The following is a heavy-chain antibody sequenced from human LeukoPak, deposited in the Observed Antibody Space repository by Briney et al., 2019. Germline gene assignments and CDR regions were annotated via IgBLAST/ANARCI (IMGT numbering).Heavy chain of an antibody. V-gene: IGHV5-51*01. CDR1: GYSFTTYW. Sequence: GESLKISCKGSGYSFTTYWIGWVRQMPGKGLEWMGIIYPGDSDTRYSPSFQGQVTISADKSISTAYLQWCSLKASDTAIYYCARLGTTGTLYNWFDPWGQGTLVTVSS. D-gene: IGHD1-1*01. CDR3: ARLGTTGTLYNWFDP. CDR2: IYPGDSDT. J-gene: IGHJ5*02.